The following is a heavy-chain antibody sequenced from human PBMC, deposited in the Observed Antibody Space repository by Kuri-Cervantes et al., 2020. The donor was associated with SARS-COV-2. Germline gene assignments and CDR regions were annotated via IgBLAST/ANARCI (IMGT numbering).Heavy chain of an antibody. J-gene: IGHJ1*01. V-gene: IGHV3-53*05. CDR3: AKDDHSTYWYRDLGSLQH. Sequence: GGSLRLSCAASGFTVSSNYMSWVRQAPGKGLEWVSVIYSGGSTYYADSVKGRFTISRDNSKNTLYLQMNSLRPEDTALYYCAKDDHSTYWYRDLGSLQHWGQGTLVTVSS. CDR1: GFTVSSNY. CDR2: IYSGGST. D-gene: IGHD4-11*01.